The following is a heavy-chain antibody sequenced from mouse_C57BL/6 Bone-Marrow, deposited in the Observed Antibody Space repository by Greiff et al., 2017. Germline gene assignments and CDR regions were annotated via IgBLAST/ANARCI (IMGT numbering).Heavy chain of an antibody. CDR3: ARSGPPPYYYAMDY. J-gene: IGHJ4*01. Sequence: QVQLQQSGAELVRPGTSVKVSCKASGYAFTNYLIEWVKQRPGQGLEWIGVLNPGSGGTNYTEKFKGKATLTADKSSSTAYMQLSSLTSEDSAIYFCARSGPPPYYYAMDYWGQGTSVTVSS. CDR1: GYAFTNYL. V-gene: IGHV1-54*01. D-gene: IGHD3-1*01. CDR2: LNPGSGGT.